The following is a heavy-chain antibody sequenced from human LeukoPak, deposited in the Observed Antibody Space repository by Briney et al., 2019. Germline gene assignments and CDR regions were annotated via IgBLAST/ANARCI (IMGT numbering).Heavy chain of an antibody. J-gene: IGHJ4*02. CDR1: GFTFDDYG. V-gene: IGHV3-20*04. Sequence: PGGSLRLSCAASGFTFDDYGMSWVRQAPGKGLEWVSGINWNGGSTGYADSVKGRLTISRDNAKNSLYLQMNSLRAEDTALYYCARRRIAVAGYYFDYWGQGTLVTVSS. CDR2: INWNGGST. D-gene: IGHD6-19*01. CDR3: ARRRIAVAGYYFDY.